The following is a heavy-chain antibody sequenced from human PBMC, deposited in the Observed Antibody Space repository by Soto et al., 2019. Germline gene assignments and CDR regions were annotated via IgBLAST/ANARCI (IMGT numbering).Heavy chain of an antibody. Sequence: GESLKISCKGSGYSFTSYWISWVRQMPGKGLEWMGRIDPSDSYTNYSPSFQGHVTISADKSISTAYLQWSSLKASDTAMYYCARPAVAGPGSHYYYYGMDVWGQGTTVTVS. CDR2: IDPSDSYT. D-gene: IGHD6-19*01. J-gene: IGHJ6*02. V-gene: IGHV5-10-1*01. CDR3: ARPAVAGPGSHYYYYGMDV. CDR1: GYSFTSYW.